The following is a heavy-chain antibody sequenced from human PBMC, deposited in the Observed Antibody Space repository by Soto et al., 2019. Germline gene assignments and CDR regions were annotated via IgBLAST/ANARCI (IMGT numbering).Heavy chain of an antibody. Sequence: QVQLVESGGGVVQPGRSLRLSCAGSGFTFSSYGIHWVRQAPGKGPEWVAVISFDGSKKYYADSVKGRFTISRDNSKNTLYLQMNSLRTEDTAVYYCAKGSNDYGDYGTFFDYWGQGTLVTVSS. CDR2: ISFDGSKK. D-gene: IGHD4-17*01. CDR1: GFTFSSYG. CDR3: AKGSNDYGDYGTFFDY. V-gene: IGHV3-30*18. J-gene: IGHJ4*02.